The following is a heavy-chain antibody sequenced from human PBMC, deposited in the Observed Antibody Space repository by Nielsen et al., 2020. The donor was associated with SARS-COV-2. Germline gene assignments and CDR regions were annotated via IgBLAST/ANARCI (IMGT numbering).Heavy chain of an antibody. CDR1: GFSFRTSW. D-gene: IGHD1-1*01. CDR2: IHPDGSVK. CDR3: LQGGAS. J-gene: IGHJ5*02. Sequence: GESLKISCAASGFSFRTSWMNWVRQGPGKRLERVANIHPDGSVKRHVDSVMGRFTISRDNARDSLYLQMNNLRAEDTAIYYCLQGGASWGQGTLVTVSS. V-gene: IGHV3-7*05.